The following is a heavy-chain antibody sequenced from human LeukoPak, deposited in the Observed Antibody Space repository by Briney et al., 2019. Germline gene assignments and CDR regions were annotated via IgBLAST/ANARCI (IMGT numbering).Heavy chain of an antibody. CDR2: ISSTGGST. J-gene: IGHJ4*02. CDR3: AKRVYGSGSYAFDY. CDR1: GFTFSSHA. Sequence: GGSLRLSCAASGFTFSSHAMSWVRQAPGKGLDWVSGISSTGGSTYYADSVKGRFTISRDNSKNMLYLQMNSLRAEHTAVYYCAKRVYGSGSYAFDYWGQGTLVTVSS. D-gene: IGHD3-10*01. V-gene: IGHV3-23*01.